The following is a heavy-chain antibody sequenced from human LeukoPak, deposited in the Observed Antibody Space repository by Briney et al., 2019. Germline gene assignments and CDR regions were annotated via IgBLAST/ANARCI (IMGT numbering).Heavy chain of an antibody. CDR1: GGSISSGGYY. D-gene: IGHD2-15*01. CDR3: ASWDAGYCSGGSCYSAEYFQH. CDR2: IYYSGST. J-gene: IGHJ1*01. Sequence: PSETLSLTCTVSGGSISSGGYYWSWIRQHPGKGLEWIGYIYYSGSTYYNPSLKSRVTISVDTSKNQFSLKLSSVTAADTAVYYCASWDAGYCSGGSCYSAEYFQHWGQGTLVTVSS. V-gene: IGHV4-31*03.